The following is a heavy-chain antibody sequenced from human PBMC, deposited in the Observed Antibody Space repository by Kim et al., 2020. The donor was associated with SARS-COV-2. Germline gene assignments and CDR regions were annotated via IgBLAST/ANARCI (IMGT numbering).Heavy chain of an antibody. V-gene: IGHV4-39*01. J-gene: IGHJ4*02. CDR1: GGSISSSSYY. Sequence: SETLSLTCTVSGGSISSSSYYWGWIRQPPGKGLEWIGSIYYSGSTYYNPSLKSRATISVDTSKNQFSLKLSSVTAADTAVYYCARPKSGYSLFDYWGQGTLVTVSS. CDR2: IYYSGST. CDR3: ARPKSGYSLFDY. D-gene: IGHD4-4*01.